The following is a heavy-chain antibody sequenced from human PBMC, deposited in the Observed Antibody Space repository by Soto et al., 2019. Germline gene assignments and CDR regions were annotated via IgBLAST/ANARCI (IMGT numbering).Heavy chain of an antibody. D-gene: IGHD3-3*01. CDR1: GGSFSGYY. CDR2: INHSGST. V-gene: IGHV4-34*01. J-gene: IGHJ6*02. CDR3: ARGPSNDFWSGYYSLGAGYYYYGMDV. Sequence: XETLSLPFAGYGGSFSGYYWSWIRQPPGKGLEWIGEINHSGSTNYNPSLKSRVTISVDTSKNQFSLKLSSVTAADTAVYYCARGPSNDFWSGYYSLGAGYYYYGMDVWGQGTTVTVSS.